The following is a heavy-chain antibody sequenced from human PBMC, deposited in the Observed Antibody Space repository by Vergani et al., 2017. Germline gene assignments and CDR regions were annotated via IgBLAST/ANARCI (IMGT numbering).Heavy chain of an antibody. CDR1: GFTFSSYG. CDR2: IWYDGSNK. CDR3: ARDWGGYCSSTSCLYWFDP. D-gene: IGHD2-2*01. Sequence: QVQLVESGGGVVQPGRSLRLSCAASGFTFSSYGMHWVRQAPGKGLEWVAVIWYDGSNKYYADSVKGRFTISRDNSKNTLYLQMNSLRAEDTAVYYCARDWGGYCSSTSCLYWFDPWGQGTLVTVSS. J-gene: IGHJ5*02. V-gene: IGHV3-33*01.